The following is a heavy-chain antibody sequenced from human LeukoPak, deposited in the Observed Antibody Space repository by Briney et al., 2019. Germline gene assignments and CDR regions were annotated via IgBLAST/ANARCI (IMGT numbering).Heavy chain of an antibody. V-gene: IGHV1-18*01. CDR3: ARALAARETNWFDP. Sequence: ASVKVSCKASGYTFTSNGISWVRQAPGQGLEWMGWISAYNGNTNYAQKLQGRVTMTTDTSTSTAYMELRSLRSDDTAVYYCARALAARETNWFDPWGQGTLVTVSS. J-gene: IGHJ5*02. CDR2: ISAYNGNT. D-gene: IGHD6-6*01. CDR1: GYTFTSNG.